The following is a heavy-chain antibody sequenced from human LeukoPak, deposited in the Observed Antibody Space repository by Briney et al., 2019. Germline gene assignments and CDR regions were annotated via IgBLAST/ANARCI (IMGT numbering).Heavy chain of an antibody. D-gene: IGHD3-22*01. J-gene: IGHJ4*02. CDR3: AKDSGSGYYLLFCY. V-gene: IGHV3-23*01. CDR1: GGTFSSYA. Sequence: GASVKVSCKASGGTFSSYAMSWVRQAPGKGLEWVSAISGSGGSTYYADSVKGRFTISRDNSKNTLYLQMNSLRAEDTAVYYCAKDSGSGYYLLFCYWGQGTLVTVSS. CDR2: ISGSGGST.